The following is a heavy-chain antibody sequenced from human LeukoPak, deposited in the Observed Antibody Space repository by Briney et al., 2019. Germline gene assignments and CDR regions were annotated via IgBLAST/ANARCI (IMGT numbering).Heavy chain of an antibody. J-gene: IGHJ4*02. V-gene: IGHV3-23*01. CDR1: GFTFSSYG. CDR2: ISGSGGST. Sequence: GGSLRLSCAASGFTFSSYGMSWVRQAPGKGLEWVSAISGSGGSTYYADSVKGRFTLSRDNSKNTLYLQMYSLRAEDTAVYYCAKTTFHDYYGSGSYSNFDYWGQGTLVTVSS. D-gene: IGHD3-10*01. CDR3: AKTTFHDYYGSGSYSNFDY.